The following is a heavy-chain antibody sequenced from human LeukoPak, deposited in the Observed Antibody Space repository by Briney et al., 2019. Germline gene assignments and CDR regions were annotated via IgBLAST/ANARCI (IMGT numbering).Heavy chain of an antibody. Sequence: GGSLRLSCAASGFTFSSYSMNWVRQAPGKGLEWVSSISSSSSYIYYADSVKGRFTISRDNAKNSLYLQMNSLRAEDTAVYYCAKNRVGSSWYDEYFQHWGQGTLVTVSS. CDR3: AKNRVGSSWYDEYFQH. J-gene: IGHJ1*01. V-gene: IGHV3-21*04. D-gene: IGHD6-13*01. CDR1: GFTFSSYS. CDR2: ISSSSSYI.